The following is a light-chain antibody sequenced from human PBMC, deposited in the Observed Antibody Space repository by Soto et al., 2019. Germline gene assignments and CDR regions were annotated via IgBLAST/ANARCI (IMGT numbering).Light chain of an antibody. CDR2: EVS. Sequence: QSVLTQPASVSGSPGQSITISCTGTSGDVGGYNYVSWYQQHPGKAPKLTIYEVSNRPSGVSNRFSGSKSGNTASLTISGLQAEDEADYYCSSYTSSSTYVFXTGTKVTVL. V-gene: IGLV2-14*01. CDR1: SGDVGGYNY. J-gene: IGLJ1*01. CDR3: SSYTSSSTYV.